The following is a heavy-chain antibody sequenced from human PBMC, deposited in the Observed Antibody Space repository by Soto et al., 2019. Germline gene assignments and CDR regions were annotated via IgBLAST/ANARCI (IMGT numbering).Heavy chain of an antibody. Sequence: GGSLRLSCAASGFTFRSYAIHWVRQAPGKGLEWVAVISRDGTNKYYVDSVKGRFTISRDNSKDTVYLQMNSLRDEDSAMFYCARSRSGAVADSFDVGGQGTLVTV. D-gene: IGHD3-10*01. V-gene: IGHV3-30*04. CDR2: ISRDGTNK. CDR3: ARSRSGAVADSFDV. J-gene: IGHJ4*02. CDR1: GFTFRSYA.